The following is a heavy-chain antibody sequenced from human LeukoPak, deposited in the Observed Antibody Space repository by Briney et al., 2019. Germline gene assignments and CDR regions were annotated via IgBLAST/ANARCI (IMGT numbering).Heavy chain of an antibody. D-gene: IGHD1-7*01. CDR2: TVSEIDGGTT. V-gene: IGHV3-15*04. J-gene: IGHJ6*02. CDR3: TTDEDWNYARKDV. CDR1: GFTFNYAW. Sequence: GGSLRLSCAASGFTFNYAWMNWVRQVPGKGLEWVGQTVSEIDGGTTDYAAPVKGRFTISRDDSKSTLYLQMNSLKIEDTAVYYCTTDEDWNYARKDVWGQGATVIVSS.